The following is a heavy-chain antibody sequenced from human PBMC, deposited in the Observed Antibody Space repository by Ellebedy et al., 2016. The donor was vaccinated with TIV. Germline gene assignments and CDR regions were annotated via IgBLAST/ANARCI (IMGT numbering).Heavy chain of an antibody. D-gene: IGHD3-10*01. Sequence: ASVKVSXKASGYTFTSYDINWVRQAPGQGLEWMGWISAYNGNTNYAQKLQGRVTMTTDTSTSTAYMELRSLRSDDTAVYYCARLGDRPSDYYGSGSYYNPMTPPFDYWGQGTLVTVSS. V-gene: IGHV1-18*01. CDR3: ARLGDRPSDYYGSGSYYNPMTPPFDY. CDR1: GYTFTSYD. CDR2: ISAYNGNT. J-gene: IGHJ4*02.